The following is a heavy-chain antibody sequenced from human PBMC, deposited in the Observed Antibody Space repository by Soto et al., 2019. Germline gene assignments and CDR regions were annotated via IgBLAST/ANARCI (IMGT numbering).Heavy chain of an antibody. CDR2: INPSGGST. Sequence: ASVKVSCKASGYTFTSYYMHWVLQAPGEGLEWMGIINPSGGSTSYAQKSQGRVTMTRDTSTSTVYMELSSLRSEDTAVYYCARDLNRYSYGYYYYYGMDVWGQGTTVTVSS. CDR1: GYTFTSYY. D-gene: IGHD5-18*01. V-gene: IGHV1-46*01. CDR3: ARDLNRYSYGYYYYYGMDV. J-gene: IGHJ6*02.